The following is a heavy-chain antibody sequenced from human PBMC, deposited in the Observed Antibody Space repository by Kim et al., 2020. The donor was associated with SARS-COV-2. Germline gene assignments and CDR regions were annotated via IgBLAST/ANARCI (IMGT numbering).Heavy chain of an antibody. J-gene: IGHJ6*02. CDR1: GYSFTSYW. D-gene: IGHD3-3*01. CDR3: ARHAKTDDFWSGYFV. CDR2: IYPGDSDT. Sequence: GESLKISCKGSGYSFTSYWIGWVRQMPGKGLEWMGIIYPGDSDTRYSPSFQGQVTISADKSISTAYLQWSSLKASDTAMYYCARHAKTDDFWSGYFVWGQGTTVTVSS. V-gene: IGHV5-51*01.